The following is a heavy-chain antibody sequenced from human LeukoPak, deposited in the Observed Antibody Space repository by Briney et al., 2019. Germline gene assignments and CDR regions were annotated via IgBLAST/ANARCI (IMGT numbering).Heavy chain of an antibody. D-gene: IGHD1-1*01. CDR2: ISGYNGNR. J-gene: IGHJ6*03. CDR3: ARVELERIGAYYYMDV. Sequence: GASVKVSCKASGYTFTSYGISWVRQAPGQGLEWMGWISGYNGNRNYAQKFQGRVTMTTDTSTSTAYMELKSLRSDDTAVYYCARVELERIGAYYYMDVWGKGTTVTVSS. CDR1: GYTFTSYG. V-gene: IGHV1-18*01.